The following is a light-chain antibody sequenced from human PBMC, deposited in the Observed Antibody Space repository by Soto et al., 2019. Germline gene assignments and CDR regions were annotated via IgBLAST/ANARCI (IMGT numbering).Light chain of an antibody. CDR2: QDS. V-gene: IGLV3-1*01. J-gene: IGLJ2*01. CDR3: QSWDTRVV. CDR1: KLGDKY. Sequence: SYELTQPPSVSVSPGQTASITCSGDKLGDKYTCWYQQKPGQSPVLVIYQDSRRPSGIPERFSGSNSGNTATLTISGTQAMDEADYYCQSWDTRVVFGGGPKLTVL.